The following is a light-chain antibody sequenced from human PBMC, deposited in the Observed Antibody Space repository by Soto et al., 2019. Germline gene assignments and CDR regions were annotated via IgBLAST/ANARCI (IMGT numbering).Light chain of an antibody. CDR1: QSVLYSSNNKNY. CDR3: QQHYCTPRP. V-gene: IGKV4-1*01. J-gene: IGKJ4*01. Sequence: DIVMTQSPDSLAVSLGERATINCKSSQSVLYSSNNKNYLAWYQQKPGQPPKLLIYWASTRESGVPDRFSGSGSGTDFTRTISSLQAEDVAVYYCQQHYCTPRPFCGGAKVEIK. CDR2: WAS.